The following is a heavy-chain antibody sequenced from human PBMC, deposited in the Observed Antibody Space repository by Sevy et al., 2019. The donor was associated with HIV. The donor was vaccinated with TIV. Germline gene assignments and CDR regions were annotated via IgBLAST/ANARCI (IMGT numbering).Heavy chain of an antibody. CDR1: GFIFSSFY. V-gene: IGHV3-21*01. CDR3: ARDPAGAEAVTFDY. Sequence: GGSLRLSCAASGFIFSSFYINWVRQAPGKGLEWVSSISSSSNSRYYADSVKGRCTISRDNAKKSLYLQMNSLRAEDTAVYYCARDPAGAEAVTFDYWGQGILVTVSS. CDR2: ISSSSNSR. J-gene: IGHJ4*02. D-gene: IGHD6-13*01.